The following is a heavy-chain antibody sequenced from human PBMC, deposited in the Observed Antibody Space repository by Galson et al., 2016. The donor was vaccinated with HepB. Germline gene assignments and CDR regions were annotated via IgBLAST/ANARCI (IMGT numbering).Heavy chain of an antibody. J-gene: IGHJ3*01. CDR3: AKTLPLSKILDVFDY. V-gene: IGHV3-30*18. D-gene: IGHD2/OR15-2a*01. Sequence: SLRLSCAASGFTFSSYSLHWVRQRPATGLQWVAFISYEGDVDCYADSVEGRFTISTDTSHNTLFLQLNSLRVDDTGVYYSAKTLPLSKILDVFDYYGRGTLVTVSS. CDR2: ISYEGDVD. CDR1: GFTFSSYS.